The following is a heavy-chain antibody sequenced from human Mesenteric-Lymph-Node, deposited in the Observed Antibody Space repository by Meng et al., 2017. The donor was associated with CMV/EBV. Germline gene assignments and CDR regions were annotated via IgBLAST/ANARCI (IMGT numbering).Heavy chain of an antibody. V-gene: IGHV3-21*01. CDR2: ISSGSTYI. CDR3: ARDIDYGGNLYAFDD. J-gene: IGHJ4*02. CDR1: GFSVRSNY. D-gene: IGHD4-23*01. Sequence: GESLKISWAASGFSVRSNYMSGVRQAPGKGLEWVSSISSGSTYIHYADSVKGRFTISRDSAKNSLYLQMNSLGAEDTAVYYCARDIDYGGNLYAFDDWGQGTLVTVSS.